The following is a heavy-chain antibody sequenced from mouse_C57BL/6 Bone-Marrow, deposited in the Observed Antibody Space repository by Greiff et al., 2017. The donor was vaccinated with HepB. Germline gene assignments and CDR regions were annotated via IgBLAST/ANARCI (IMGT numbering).Heavy chain of an antibody. V-gene: IGHV1-76*01. J-gene: IGHJ2*01. CDR3: AREGLLLRPFDY. Sequence: QVQLKESGAELVRPGASVKLSCKASGYTFTDYYINWVKQRPGQGLEWIARIYPGSGNTYYNEKFKGKATLTAEKSSSTAYMQLSSLTSEDSAVYFCAREGLLLRPFDYWGQGTTLTVSS. CDR1: GYTFTDYY. D-gene: IGHD1-1*01. CDR2: IYPGSGNT.